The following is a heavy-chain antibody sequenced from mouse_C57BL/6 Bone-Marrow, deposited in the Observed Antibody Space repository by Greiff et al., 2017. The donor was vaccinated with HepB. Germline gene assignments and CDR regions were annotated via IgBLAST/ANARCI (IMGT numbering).Heavy chain of an antibody. CDR2: ISYDGSN. D-gene: IGHD1-2*01. CDR1: GYSITSGYY. CDR3: AREPSLG. J-gene: IGHJ3*01. Sequence: EVKLVESGPGLVKPSQSLSLTCSVTGYSITSGYYWNWIRQFPGNKLEWIGYISYDGSNNYNPSLKNRISITRDTSKNQFFLKLNSVTTEDTATYYCAREPSLGRGQGTLVTVSA. V-gene: IGHV3-6*01.